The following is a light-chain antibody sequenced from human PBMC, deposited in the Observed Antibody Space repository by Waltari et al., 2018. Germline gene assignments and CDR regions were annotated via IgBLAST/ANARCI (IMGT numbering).Light chain of an antibody. CDR1: SSDVGGYDY. CDR2: EVI. J-gene: IGLJ2*01. CDR3: SSYTSSYNLV. Sequence: QSALTQPASVSGSPGQSITISCTGTSSDVGGYDYVSWYQQHPGKAPKLRIYEVINRPSGVSKRFSGSKSGNTASLTISGLQAEDEADYYCSSYTSSYNLVFGGGTKLTVL. V-gene: IGLV2-14*01.